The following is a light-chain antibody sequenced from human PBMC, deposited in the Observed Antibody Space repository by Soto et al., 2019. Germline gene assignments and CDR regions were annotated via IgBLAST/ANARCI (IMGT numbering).Light chain of an antibody. V-gene: IGLV2-23*02. Sequence: QSALTQPASVSGSPGQSITISCTGTISDVGTYNLVSWYQQHPGKGPKVMLYEVSKRPLGVSNRFSGSKSGNTASLTISGLQAEDEVDYYCFSKGGAGTFMVFGGGTTVTVL. CDR1: ISDVGTYNL. J-gene: IGLJ3*02. CDR3: FSKGGAGTFMV. CDR2: EVS.